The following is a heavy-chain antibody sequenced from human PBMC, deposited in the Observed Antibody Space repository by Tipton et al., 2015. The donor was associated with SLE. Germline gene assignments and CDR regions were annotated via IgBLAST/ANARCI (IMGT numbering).Heavy chain of an antibody. Sequence: SLRLSCAASGFTFSAYAMNWVRQAPGKGLEWVSTIYTDDRTFYADSVKGRFTISRDNSRNTVYLQLSSLRAEDTAVYYCARDRWPTDKYYYYYGMDVWGLGTTVTVSS. V-gene: IGHV3-23*05. CDR3: ARDRWPTDKYYYYYGMDV. D-gene: IGHD4-17*01. CDR2: IYTDDRT. CDR1: GFTFSAYA. J-gene: IGHJ6*02.